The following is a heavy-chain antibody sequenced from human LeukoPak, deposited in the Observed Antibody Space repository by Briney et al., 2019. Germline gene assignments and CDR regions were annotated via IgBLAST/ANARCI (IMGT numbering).Heavy chain of an antibody. V-gene: IGHV4-34*01. J-gene: IGHJ6*03. D-gene: IGHD1-26*01. Sequence: SSETLSLTCAVYGGSFSGYYWSWIRQPPGKGLEWIGEINHSGSTNYNPSRKSRVTISVDTSKNQFSLKLSSVTAADTAVYYCARRRGSYYYYYYMDVWGKGTTVTISS. CDR2: INHSGST. CDR1: GGSFSGYY. CDR3: ARRRGSYYYYYYMDV.